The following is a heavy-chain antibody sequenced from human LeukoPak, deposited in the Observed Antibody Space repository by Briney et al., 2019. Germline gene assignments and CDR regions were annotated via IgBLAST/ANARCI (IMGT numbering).Heavy chain of an antibody. Sequence: SETLSLTCTVSGGSFSSYYWSWIRQPPGKGPEWIGNIYHSGNTNYNPSLKRRVTISVDTSKNQFSLKVSSVSAADTAVYYCARRLDGGNVAYFDYWGQGTLVTVSS. CDR2: IYHSGNT. J-gene: IGHJ4*02. D-gene: IGHD4-23*01. CDR1: GGSFSSYY. CDR3: ARRLDGGNVAYFDY. V-gene: IGHV4-59*08.